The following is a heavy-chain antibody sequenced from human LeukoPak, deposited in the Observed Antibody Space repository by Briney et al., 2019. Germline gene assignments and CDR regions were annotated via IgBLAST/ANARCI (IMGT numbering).Heavy chain of an antibody. Sequence: GGSLRLSCAASGFTFSSYSMNWVRQAPGKGLEWVSSISSSSAYIYYADSVKGRFTISRDNAKNSLYLHMNSLRAEDTAVYYCASSRGVETCCSSTSCYFSLDYWGQGTLVTVSS. J-gene: IGHJ4*02. V-gene: IGHV3-21*01. CDR3: ASSRGVETCCSSTSCYFSLDY. D-gene: IGHD2-2*01. CDR2: ISSSSAYI. CDR1: GFTFSSYS.